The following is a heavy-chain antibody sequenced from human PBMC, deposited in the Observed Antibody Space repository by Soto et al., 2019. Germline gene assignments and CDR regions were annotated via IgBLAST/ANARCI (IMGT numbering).Heavy chain of an antibody. CDR2: IYWNGDE. CDR1: GFSLSSSGVG. J-gene: IGHJ6*02. D-gene: IGHD1-26*01. V-gene: IGHV2-5*01. Sequence: QITLQESGPTFVERTQTLTLTCTFSGFSLSSSGVGVGWFRQPPDKALEWLALIYWNGDENYSPSLKARLSVTRGTSENQVVFTMANVDPVDTATYYWAHELSGYYYVMDVWGRGTSVTVSS. CDR3: AHELSGYYYVMDV.